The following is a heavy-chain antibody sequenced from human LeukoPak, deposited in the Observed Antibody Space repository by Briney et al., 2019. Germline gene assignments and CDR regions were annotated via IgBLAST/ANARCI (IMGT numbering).Heavy chain of an antibody. CDR3: ARECSGGSCYPDGAFDI. V-gene: IGHV4-59*01. D-gene: IGHD2-15*01. CDR1: GRLISRYY. CDR2: IYYSGST. J-gene: IGHJ3*02. Sequence: PSETLSLPCTVSGRLISRYYWSWIRQPPGKALEGVGYIYYSGSTNYNPSLKGRVTISVDTSKNQFSLKLSSVTAADTAVYYCARECSGGSCYPDGAFDIWGQGTMVTVSS.